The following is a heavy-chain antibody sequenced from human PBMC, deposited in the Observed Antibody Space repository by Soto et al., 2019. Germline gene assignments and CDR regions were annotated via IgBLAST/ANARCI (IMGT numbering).Heavy chain of an antibody. D-gene: IGHD3-10*01. V-gene: IGHV4-34*01. J-gene: IGHJ5*02. Sequence: SETLSLTCAVYGGSFSGYYWSWIRQPPGKGLEWIGEINHSGSTNYNPSLKSRVTISVDTSKNQFSLKLSSVTAADTAVYYCARGGYYGSGSHWFDPWGQGTLVTVSS. CDR2: INHSGST. CDR3: ARGGYYGSGSHWFDP. CDR1: GGSFSGYY.